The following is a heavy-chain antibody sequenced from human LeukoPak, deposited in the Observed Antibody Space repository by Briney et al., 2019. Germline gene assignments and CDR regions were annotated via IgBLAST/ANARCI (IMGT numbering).Heavy chain of an antibody. CDR3: AMARAYYMDV. CDR1: GYTFSSYY. CDR2: IKPSGASP. V-gene: IGHV1-46*01. Sequence: ASVTVSCKASGYTFSSYYMHWVRQAPGQGLEWMGIIKPSGASPSYARKFQGRVTMARDMSTSTVHMELSSLRSEDTAVYYCAMARAYYMDVWGKGTTVTVSS. J-gene: IGHJ6*03.